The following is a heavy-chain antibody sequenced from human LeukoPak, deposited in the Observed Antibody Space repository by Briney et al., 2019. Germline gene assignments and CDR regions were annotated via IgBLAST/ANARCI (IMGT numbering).Heavy chain of an antibody. V-gene: IGHV1-2*04. CDR1: GYTFTAYY. CDR3: ARSDYGSGNGLDV. J-gene: IGHJ6*02. CDR2: INPNSGGT. D-gene: IGHD3-10*01. Sequence: ASAKVSCKASGYTFTAYYMHWVRQAPGQGLEWMGWINPNSGGTNCAQKFQGWVTMTRDTSISTAYMELSRLKSDDTAVYYCARSDYGSGNGLDVWGQGTTVTVSS.